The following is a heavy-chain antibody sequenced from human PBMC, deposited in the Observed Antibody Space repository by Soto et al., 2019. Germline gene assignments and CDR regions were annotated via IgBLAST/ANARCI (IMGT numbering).Heavy chain of an antibody. CDR1: GFTFSSYE. V-gene: IGHV3-48*03. CDR2: ISGSGSII. CDR3: ATDKACGGDCYPDY. J-gene: IGHJ4*02. D-gene: IGHD2-21*02. Sequence: PGGSLRLSCAASGFTFSSYEMNWVRQAPGKGLEWISYISGSGSIIYYADSVKGRFTISRDNAQNSLYLQMNSLRTEDTAVYYCATDKACGGDCYPDYWGQGTLVTVSS.